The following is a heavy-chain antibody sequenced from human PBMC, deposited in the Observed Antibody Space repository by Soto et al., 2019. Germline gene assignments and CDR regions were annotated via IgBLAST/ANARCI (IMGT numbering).Heavy chain of an antibody. D-gene: IGHD5-12*01. V-gene: IGHV4-34*01. CDR2: INHSGST. J-gene: IGHJ6*02. Sequence: SETLSLTCAVYGGSFSGYYWSWIRQPPGKGLEWIGEINHSGSTNYNPSLKSRVTISVDTSKNQFSLKLSSVTAADTAVYYCARVPIVATITGDYYYYGMDVWGQGTTVTVSS. CDR3: ARVPIVATITGDYYYYGMDV. CDR1: GGSFSGYY.